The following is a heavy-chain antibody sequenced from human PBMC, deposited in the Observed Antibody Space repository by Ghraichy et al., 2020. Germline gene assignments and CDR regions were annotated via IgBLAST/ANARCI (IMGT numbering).Heavy chain of an antibody. V-gene: IGHV3-23*01. CDR2: ISGSGTSA. CDR3: VKEGAVADPNL. CDR1: GFTFRDYA. D-gene: IGHD6-19*01. Sequence: GGSLRLSCAVSGFTFRDYAMTWVRQAPGKGLHWVSGISGSGTSAYYADSVKGRFTISRDNSKNTLYLQMNSLRVEDTALYYCVKEGAVADPNLWGQGTMVTVSS. J-gene: IGHJ3*01.